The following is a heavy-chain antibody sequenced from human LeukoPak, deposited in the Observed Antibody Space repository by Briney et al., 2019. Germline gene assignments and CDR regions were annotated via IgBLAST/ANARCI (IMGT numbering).Heavy chain of an antibody. V-gene: IGHV4-30-2*01. D-gene: IGHD3-3*01. Sequence: SETLSLTCTVSGGSISSGGYYWSWIRPPPGKGLEWIGYIYHSGSTYYNPSLKSRVTISVDRSKNQFSLKLSSVTAADTAVYYCARAATIFGVEYWGQGTLVTVSS. CDR1: GGSISSGGYY. J-gene: IGHJ4*02. CDR3: ARAATIFGVEY. CDR2: IYHSGST.